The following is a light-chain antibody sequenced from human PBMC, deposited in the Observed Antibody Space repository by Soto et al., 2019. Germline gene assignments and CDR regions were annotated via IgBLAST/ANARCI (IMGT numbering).Light chain of an antibody. J-gene: IGLJ2*01. CDR3: QVWDSSSDHVV. CDR2: YDS. Sequence: SYELTQPPSLSVAPGKTARITCGGNNIGSKSVHWYQQKPGQAPVLDIYYDSDRPLGIPERFSGSNSGNTATLTISRVEAGDEADYYCQVWDSSSDHVVFGGGTKLTVL. CDR1: NIGSKS. V-gene: IGLV3-21*04.